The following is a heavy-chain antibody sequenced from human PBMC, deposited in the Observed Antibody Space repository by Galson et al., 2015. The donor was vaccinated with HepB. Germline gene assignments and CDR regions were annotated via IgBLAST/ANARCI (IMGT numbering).Heavy chain of an antibody. CDR3: AREGSGSYGSPLDY. D-gene: IGHD1-26*01. V-gene: IGHV3-48*04. J-gene: IGHJ4*02. CDR2: ISSSSTTI. CDR1: TFIFSTYS. Sequence: SLRLSCAASTFIFSTYSMNWVRQAPGKGLEWVSYISSSSTTIYYADSVKGRFTISRDNAKNSLYLQMGSLRAEDMAVYYCAREGSGSYGSPLDYWGQGTLVTVSS.